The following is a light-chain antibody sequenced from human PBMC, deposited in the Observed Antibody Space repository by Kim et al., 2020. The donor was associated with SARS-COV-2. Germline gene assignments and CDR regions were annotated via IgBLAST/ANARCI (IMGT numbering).Light chain of an antibody. Sequence: SPGERATLSCRASQRISSSYLAWYQQKPGQAPRLLIYGASTRATAIPDRFSGSGSGTDFTLTISRLEPEDSAMYYCQQYGSSLLTFGGGTKVDIK. V-gene: IGKV3-20*01. CDR1: QRISSSY. J-gene: IGKJ4*01. CDR3: QQYGSSLLT. CDR2: GAS.